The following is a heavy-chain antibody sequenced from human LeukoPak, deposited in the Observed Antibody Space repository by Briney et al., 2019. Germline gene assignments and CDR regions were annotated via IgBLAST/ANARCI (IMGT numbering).Heavy chain of an antibody. J-gene: IGHJ3*02. V-gene: IGHV1-69*13. CDR2: IIPIFGTA. D-gene: IGHD2/OR15-2a*01. CDR1: GGTFSSYA. Sequence: ASVNVSCKASGGTFSSYAISWVRQAPGQGLEWMGGIIPIFGTANYAQKFQGRVTITADESTSTAYMELSSLRSEDTAVYYCARDLSRVSFWGAFDIWGQGTMVTVSS. CDR3: ARDLSRVSFWGAFDI.